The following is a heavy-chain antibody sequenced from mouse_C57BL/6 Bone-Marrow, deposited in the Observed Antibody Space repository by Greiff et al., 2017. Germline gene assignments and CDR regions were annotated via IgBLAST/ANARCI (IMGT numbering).Heavy chain of an antibody. CDR1: GYTFTDYY. CDR2: IYPGSGNT. CDR3: ANYY. Sequence: VKLVESGAELVRPGASVKLSCKASGYTFTDYYINWVKQRPGQGLEWIARIYPGSGNTYYNEKFKGKATLTAEKSSSTAYMQLSSLTSEDSAVYFCANYYWGQGTTLTVSS. J-gene: IGHJ2*01. V-gene: IGHV1-76*01.